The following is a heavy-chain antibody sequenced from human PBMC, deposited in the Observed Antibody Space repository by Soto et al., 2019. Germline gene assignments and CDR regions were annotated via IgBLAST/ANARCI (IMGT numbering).Heavy chain of an antibody. Sequence: GESLKISCKASGYNFDNFWIAWLRQMPGKGLEMMGVIYPWDSDTRYSTSIQGQVTHSADKSTNTAHLHWSSMRASDTAMYYCAIHWPMNQEESGFYDLDHWGQGTLVTVSS. V-gene: IGHV5-51*01. D-gene: IGHD3-3*01. CDR1: GYNFDNFW. CDR2: IYPWDSDT. J-gene: IGHJ4*02. CDR3: AIHWPMNQEESGFYDLDH.